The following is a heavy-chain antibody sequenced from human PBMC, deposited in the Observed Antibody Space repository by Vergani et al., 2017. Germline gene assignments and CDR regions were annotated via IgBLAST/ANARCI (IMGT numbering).Heavy chain of an antibody. V-gene: IGHV3-72*01. CDR2: TRNKANSNTP. CDR1: GFTFSDHY. D-gene: IGHD2-2*01. J-gene: IGHJ3*01. CDR3: ARLGYCSSTRYRQSFAV. Sequence: EVQLVESGGGLVQPGGSLRLSCAASGFTFSDHYMDWVRQAPGKGLEWVGRTRNKANSNTPEYAVSVKGRLTTSRDDPNNSLYLQMNSLKFKDTSVCYCARLGYCSSTRYRQSFAVWGQGTLLTASS.